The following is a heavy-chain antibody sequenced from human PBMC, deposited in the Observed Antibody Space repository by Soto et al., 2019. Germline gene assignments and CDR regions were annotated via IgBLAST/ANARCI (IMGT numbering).Heavy chain of an antibody. D-gene: IGHD3-22*01. CDR2: INAGNGNT. CDR3: ARERVNYYDSSGHDAFDI. Sequence: GASVKVSGKASGYTFTSYAMHWVRQAPGQRLEWMGWINAGNGNTKYSQKFQGRVTITRDTSASTAYMELSSLRSEDTAVYYCARERVNYYDSSGHDAFDIWGQGTTVTVSS. J-gene: IGHJ3*02. CDR1: GYTFTSYA. V-gene: IGHV1-3*01.